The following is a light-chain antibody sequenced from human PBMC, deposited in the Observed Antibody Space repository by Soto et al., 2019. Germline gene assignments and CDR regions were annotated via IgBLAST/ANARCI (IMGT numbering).Light chain of an antibody. CDR1: QNVSHW. J-gene: IGKJ1*01. V-gene: IGKV1-5*01. Sequence: DIQMTQSPSTLSASIGDRVTITCRASQNVSHWLAWYRQKPGKARNLLIYDVSSSESGVPSRFDSSGSGTEFTLVVRSRQPDDFATYFRQQYYGFPWTFGQGTKVEIK. CDR2: DVS. CDR3: QQYYGFPWT.